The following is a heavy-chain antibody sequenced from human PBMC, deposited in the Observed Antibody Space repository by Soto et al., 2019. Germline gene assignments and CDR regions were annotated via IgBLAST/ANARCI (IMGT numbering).Heavy chain of an antibody. CDR1: GFTFSSYG. D-gene: IGHD5-18*01. Sequence: QVQLVESGGGVVQPGRSLRLSCAASGFTFSSYGMHWVRQAPGKGLEWVSVISYDGSNKYYADSVKGRFTISRDNSKNTLYLQMNSLRAEDTAVYYCAKVTYSYGDIDYWGQGTLVTVSS. J-gene: IGHJ4*02. CDR3: AKVTYSYGDIDY. CDR2: ISYDGSNK. V-gene: IGHV3-30*18.